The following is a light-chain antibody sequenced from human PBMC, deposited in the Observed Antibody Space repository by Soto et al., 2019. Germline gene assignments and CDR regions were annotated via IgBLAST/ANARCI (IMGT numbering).Light chain of an antibody. V-gene: IGKV3-15*01. Sequence: EIVMTQSLANMSVSPGERATLSCRASETVSSNLAWYQQKLGQAPRLLIYGASTRATGIPARFSGSGSGTEFTLTISSLQSEDFAVYYCQQYNNWPRTFGQGTKVDIK. CDR2: GAS. J-gene: IGKJ1*01. CDR1: ETVSSN. CDR3: QQYNNWPRT.